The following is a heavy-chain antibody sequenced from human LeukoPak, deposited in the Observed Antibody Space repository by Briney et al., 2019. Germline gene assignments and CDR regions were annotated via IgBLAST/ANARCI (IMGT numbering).Heavy chain of an antibody. J-gene: IGHJ3*02. D-gene: IGHD2-15*01. CDR2: IKQDGSEK. Sequence: GGSLRLSCAASGFTFSSYWMSWVRQAPGKGLEWVANIKQDGSEKYYVDSVKGRFTISRDNAKNSLYLQMNSLRAEDTAVYYCARVRGYCSGGSCYSLDAFDIWGQGTMDTVSS. CDR1: GFTFSSYW. V-gene: IGHV3-7*03. CDR3: ARVRGYCSGGSCYSLDAFDI.